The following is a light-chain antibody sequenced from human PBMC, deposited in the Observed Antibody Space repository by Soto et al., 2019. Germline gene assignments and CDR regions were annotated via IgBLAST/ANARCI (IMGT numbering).Light chain of an antibody. J-gene: IGKJ1*01. V-gene: IGKV1-39*01. CDR1: QSISSY. Sequence: DIQMTQSPASLSASVGERVTITCRASQSISSYLNWYQQKPGKAPKLLIYAASRLQSVVPSRFSGSGSGTDFTLTISSLQPEDFATYYCQHSYSTWTFGQGTKVEIK. CDR2: AAS. CDR3: QHSYSTWT.